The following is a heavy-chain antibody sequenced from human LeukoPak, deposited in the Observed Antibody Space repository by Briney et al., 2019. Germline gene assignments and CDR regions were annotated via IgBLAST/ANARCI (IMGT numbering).Heavy chain of an antibody. V-gene: IGHV1-8*01. Sequence: ASVKVSCKASGYTFTSYDINWVRQATGQGLEWMGWMNPNSGNTGYAQKFQGRVTMTRNTSISTAYMELSSLRSEDAAVYYCAVLGYSSGWYISHPFDYWGQGTLVTVSS. J-gene: IGHJ4*02. CDR3: AVLGYSSGWYISHPFDY. CDR2: MNPNSGNT. CDR1: GYTFTSYD. D-gene: IGHD6-13*01.